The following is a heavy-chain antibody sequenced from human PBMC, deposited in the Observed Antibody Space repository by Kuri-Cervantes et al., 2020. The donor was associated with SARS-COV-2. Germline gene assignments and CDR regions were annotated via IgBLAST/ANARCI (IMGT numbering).Heavy chain of an antibody. Sequence: GGSLRLSCAASGVTFSSYAMSWVRQAPGKGLEWVSAISGSGGSTYYADTVNGRFTISRDNSKNTLYLQMNSLRAEDTAVYYGAREQGASDGYYYYGMDVWGQGTTVTVSS. CDR2: ISGSGGST. D-gene: IGHD4/OR15-4a*01. CDR3: AREQGASDGYYYYGMDV. CDR1: GVTFSSYA. J-gene: IGHJ6*02. V-gene: IGHV3-23*01.